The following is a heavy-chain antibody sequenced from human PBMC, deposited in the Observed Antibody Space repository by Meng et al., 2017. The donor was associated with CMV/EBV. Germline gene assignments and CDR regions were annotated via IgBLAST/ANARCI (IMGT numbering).Heavy chain of an antibody. CDR2: ISGSGGST. V-gene: IGHV3-23*01. J-gene: IGHJ4*02. Sequence: GESLKTSCAASGITFRNTAMSWVRQAPGKGLEWVSGISGSGGSTYYADSVKGRFTISRDNSKNTLYLQMNSLRAEDTAVYYCAKRGIQLWFFDYWGQGTLVTVSS. CDR1: GITFRNTA. CDR3: AKRGIQLWFFDY. D-gene: IGHD5-18*01.